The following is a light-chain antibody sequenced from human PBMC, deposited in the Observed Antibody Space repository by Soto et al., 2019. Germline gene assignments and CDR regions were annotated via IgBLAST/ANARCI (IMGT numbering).Light chain of an antibody. CDR2: GAS. CDR1: QNIKNN. J-gene: IGKJ4*01. V-gene: IGKV3-15*01. CDR3: QQYNNWPLT. Sequence: EIVMTQSPATLSVSPGERATLSCRASQNIKNNLAWYQQKPGQGPRLLIYGASFRATGIPARFSGSGSGTGFTLTISSLQSEDFAIYYCQQYNNWPLTFGGGTKVEIK.